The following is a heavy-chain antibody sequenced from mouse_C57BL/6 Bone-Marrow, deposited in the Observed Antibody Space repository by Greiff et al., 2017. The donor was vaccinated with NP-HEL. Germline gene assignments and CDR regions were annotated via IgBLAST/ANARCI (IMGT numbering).Heavy chain of an antibody. CDR2: INPNNGGT. J-gene: IGHJ4*01. V-gene: IGHV1-22*01. CDR3: ARGSYDGSSPCAMDY. D-gene: IGHD1-1*01. Sequence: EVQLQQSGPELVKPGASVKMSCKASGYTFTDYNMHWVKQSHGKSLEWIGYINPNNGGTSYNQKFKGQATLTVNKSSSTAYMQLRSLTSEDSAVYYCARGSYDGSSPCAMDYWGQGTSVTGSS. CDR1: GYTFTDYN.